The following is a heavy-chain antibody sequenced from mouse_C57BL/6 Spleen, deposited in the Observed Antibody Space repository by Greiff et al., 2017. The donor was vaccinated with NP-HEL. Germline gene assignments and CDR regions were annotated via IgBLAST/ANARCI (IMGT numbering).Heavy chain of an antibody. V-gene: IGHV5-17*01. CDR1: GFTFSDYG. CDR2: ISSGSSTI. Sequence: EVQLVESGGGLVKPGGSLKLSCAASGFTFSDYGMHWVRQAPEKGLEWVAYISSGSSTIYYADTVKGRFTISRDNAKNTLFLQMTSLRSEETAMYYCARLDSEGAMDYWGQGTSVTVSS. D-gene: IGHD2-12*01. J-gene: IGHJ4*01. CDR3: ARLDSEGAMDY.